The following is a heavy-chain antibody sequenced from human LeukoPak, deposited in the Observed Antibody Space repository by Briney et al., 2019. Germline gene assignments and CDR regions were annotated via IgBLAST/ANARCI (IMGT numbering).Heavy chain of an antibody. CDR1: GFTFSDYY. D-gene: IGHD6-6*01. Sequence: GGSLRLSCAASGFTFSDYYMNWFRQTPGKGLEWVAKIRGDGGEKDHVASVKGRFTISRDNAKNSLYLQMNSLRVEDTAIYYCARGGAARPDFWGQGTLVTVSS. V-gene: IGHV3-7*01. J-gene: IGHJ4*02. CDR2: IRGDGGEK. CDR3: ARGGAARPDF.